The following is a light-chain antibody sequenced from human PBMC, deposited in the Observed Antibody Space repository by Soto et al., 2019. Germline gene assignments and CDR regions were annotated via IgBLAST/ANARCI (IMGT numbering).Light chain of an antibody. CDR1: QSVLYSPNNKNY. Sequence: DIVMTQSPDSLAVSLGERATINCKSSQSVLYSPNNKNYLAWYQQKPGQPPKLLVYWASTRESGVPDRFSGSGSETDFTLTIRSRQAEDVAVYYCQQYYAPPQSFGQGTKVEIK. CDR2: WAS. J-gene: IGKJ1*01. V-gene: IGKV4-1*01. CDR3: QQYYAPPQS.